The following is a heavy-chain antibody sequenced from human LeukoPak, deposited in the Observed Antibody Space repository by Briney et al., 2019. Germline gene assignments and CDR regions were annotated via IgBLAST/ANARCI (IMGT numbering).Heavy chain of an antibody. J-gene: IGHJ6*02. CDR3: ARALRLSSSSWYADYYYGMDV. V-gene: IGHV1-18*01. D-gene: IGHD6-13*01. CDR1: GYTFTSYG. Sequence: ASVKVSCKASGYTFTSYGISWVRQAPGQGLEWMGWISAYNGNTNYAQKLQSRVTMTTDTSTSTAYMELRSLRSDDTAVYYCARALRLSSSSWYADYYYGMDVWGQGTTVTVSS. CDR2: ISAYNGNT.